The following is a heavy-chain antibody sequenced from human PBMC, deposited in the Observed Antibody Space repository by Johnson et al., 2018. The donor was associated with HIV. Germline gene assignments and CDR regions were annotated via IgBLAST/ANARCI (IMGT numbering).Heavy chain of an antibody. Sequence: VQLVESGGGVVRPGGSLRLSCAASGFTFDDYGMSWVRQAPGKGLEWVSGINWNGGSTGYADSVKGRFTISRDNAKNSLYLHMNSLRAEDTALYYCAIERVRRRQWLVRSDHDAFNIWGQGTMVTVSS. D-gene: IGHD6-19*01. CDR2: INWNGGST. V-gene: IGHV3-20*04. CDR3: AIERVRRRQWLVRSDHDAFNI. CDR1: GFTFDDYG. J-gene: IGHJ3*02.